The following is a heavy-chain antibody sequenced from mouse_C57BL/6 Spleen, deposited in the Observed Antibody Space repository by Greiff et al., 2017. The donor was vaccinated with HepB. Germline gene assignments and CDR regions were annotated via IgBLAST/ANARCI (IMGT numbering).Heavy chain of an antibody. Sequence: QVQLQQPGAELVRPGTSVKLSCKASGYTFTSYWMHWVKQRPGQGLEWIGVIDPSDSYTNYNQKFKGKATLTVDTSSSTAYMQRSSLTSEDSAVYCCARSTGGYFDYWGQGTTLTVSS. CDR3: ARSTGGYFDY. V-gene: IGHV1-59*01. CDR1: GYTFTSYW. D-gene: IGHD4-1*02. CDR2: IDPSDSYT. J-gene: IGHJ2*01.